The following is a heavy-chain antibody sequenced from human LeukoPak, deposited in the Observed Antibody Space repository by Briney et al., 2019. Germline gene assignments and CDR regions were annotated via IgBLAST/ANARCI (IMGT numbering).Heavy chain of an antibody. CDR1: GYTFTSYY. D-gene: IGHD3-3*01. J-gene: IGHJ6*02. Sequence: VASVKVSCKASGYTFTSYYMHWVQQAPGQGLEWMGIINPSGGSTSYAQKFQGRVTMTRDTSTSTVYMGLSSLRSEDTAVYYCARDGFLEWLLFPYYYYGMDVWGQGTTVTVSS. V-gene: IGHV1-46*01. CDR2: INPSGGST. CDR3: ARDGFLEWLLFPYYYYGMDV.